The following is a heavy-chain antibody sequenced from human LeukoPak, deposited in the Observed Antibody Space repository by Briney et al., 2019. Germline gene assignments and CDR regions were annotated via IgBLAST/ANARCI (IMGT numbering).Heavy chain of an antibody. J-gene: IGHJ4*02. V-gene: IGHV3-64*01. CDR2: ISSNGGST. CDR3: AKDRGDFPPYFDS. Sequence: GGSLRLSCAASGFTFSRYVMHGVRQAPGKGLEYVSVISSNGGSTYYAKSVKDRFTISRDNSKNTVYLQLTSLRIEDTAVYYCAKDRGDFPPYFDSWGPGTLVTVFS. CDR1: GFTFSRYV. D-gene: IGHD2-21*02.